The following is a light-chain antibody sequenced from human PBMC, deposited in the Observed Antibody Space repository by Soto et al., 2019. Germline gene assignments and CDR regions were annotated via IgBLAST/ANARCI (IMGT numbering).Light chain of an antibody. J-gene: IGKJ1*01. CDR3: QQYNKYSSWT. V-gene: IGKV1-5*03. Sequence: DIQMTQSPSTLSASVGDRVTITCRASQSISSWLAWYQQKPGKAPKLLIYKATSLESGVQSRFSGSGSWTEFTLTIRSLQPDDFATHYFQQYNKYSSWTFGQGTKVEI. CDR1: QSISSW. CDR2: KAT.